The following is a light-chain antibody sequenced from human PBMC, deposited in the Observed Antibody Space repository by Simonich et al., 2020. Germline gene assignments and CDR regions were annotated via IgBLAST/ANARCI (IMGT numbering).Light chain of an antibody. J-gene: IGKJ1*01. CDR3: QQYYSTPWT. CDR1: TSVLYSSNNKNY. V-gene: IGKV4-1*01. CDR2: WAS. Sequence: IVMPQSPDSLAVSLGERATINCKTSTSVLYSSNNKNYLSWYQQKQGQPPKLLIYWASTRESGVPDRFSGSGSGTDFTLPISSLQAEDVAVYYCQQYYSTPWTFGQGTKVEIK.